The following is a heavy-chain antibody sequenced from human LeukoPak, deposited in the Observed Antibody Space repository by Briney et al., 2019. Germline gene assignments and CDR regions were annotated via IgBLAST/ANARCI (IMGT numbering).Heavy chain of an antibody. D-gene: IGHD5-12*01. CDR1: GFTFSSYG. J-gene: IGHJ5*02. CDR2: ISYDGVNK. Sequence: GGSLRLSCAASGFTFSSYGMHWVRQAPCKGLEWVAVISYDGVNKYYSDSVKGRFIISRDNSKNTLYLHMSSLRGEDTAVYNCAKDTRINSGYDYKSWFDPWGQGTLVTVSS. CDR3: AKDTRINSGYDYKSWFDP. V-gene: IGHV3-30*18.